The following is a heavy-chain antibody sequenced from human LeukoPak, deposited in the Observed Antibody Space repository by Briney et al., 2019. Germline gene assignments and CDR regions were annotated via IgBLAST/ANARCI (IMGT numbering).Heavy chain of an antibody. CDR1: GGSISSYY. V-gene: IGHV4-59*01. Sequence: SETLSLTCTVSGGSISSYYWSWIRQPPGKGLEWIGYIYYSGSTKYNPSLKSRVTISVDTSKNQFSLKLNSVTAADTAVYYCARVRYYDSSGYWPLDAFDIWGQGTMVTVSS. CDR2: IYYSGST. D-gene: IGHD3-22*01. CDR3: ARVRYYDSSGYWPLDAFDI. J-gene: IGHJ3*02.